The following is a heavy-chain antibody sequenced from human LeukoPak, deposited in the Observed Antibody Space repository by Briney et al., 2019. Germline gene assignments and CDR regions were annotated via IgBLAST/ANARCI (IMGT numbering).Heavy chain of an antibody. CDR1: GGSISSYY. J-gene: IGHJ5*02. Sequence: SETLSLTCTVSGGSISSYYWSWIRQPPGKGLEYIGSIYYSGSTYYNPSLRSRGTISVDTSKNQFSLKLSSVTAADTAVYYCARGHYDSSGYYWFDPWGQGTLVTVSS. D-gene: IGHD3-22*01. CDR3: ARGHYDSSGYYWFDP. CDR2: IYYSGST. V-gene: IGHV4-59*05.